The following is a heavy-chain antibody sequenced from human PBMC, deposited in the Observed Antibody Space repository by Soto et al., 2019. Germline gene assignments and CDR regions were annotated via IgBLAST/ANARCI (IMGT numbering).Heavy chain of an antibody. CDR2: IKSKTDGGTT. CDR3: TTDRRVDTALVA. Sequence: PGGSLRLSCAASGFTFSNVWMSWVRQAPGKGLEWVGRIKSKTDGGTTEYAAPVKGRFTISRDDSKKTLYLQMNSLKTEDTAVYYCTTDRRVDTALVAWGQGTLVTVSS. V-gene: IGHV3-15*01. J-gene: IGHJ5*02. D-gene: IGHD5-18*01. CDR1: GFTFSNVW.